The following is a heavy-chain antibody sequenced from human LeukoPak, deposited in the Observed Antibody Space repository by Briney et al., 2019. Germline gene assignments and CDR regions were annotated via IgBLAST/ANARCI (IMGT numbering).Heavy chain of an antibody. CDR1: GGSISSSSYY. J-gene: IGHJ3*02. CDR3: ARQNDILTGRDDAFDI. D-gene: IGHD3-9*01. V-gene: IGHV4-39*01. Sequence: KTSETLSLTCTVSGGSISSSSYYWGWIRQPPGKGLEWIGSIYYSGSTYYNPSLKSRVTISVDTSKNQFSLKLSSVTAADTAVYYCARQNDILTGRDDAFDIWGQGTMVTVSS. CDR2: IYYSGST.